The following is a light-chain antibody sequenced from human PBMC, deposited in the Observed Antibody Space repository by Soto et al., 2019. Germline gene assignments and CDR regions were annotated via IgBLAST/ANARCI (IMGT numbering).Light chain of an antibody. CDR2: AAS. CDR1: QGISNY. J-gene: IGKJ5*01. CDR3: QKYNSAPIT. Sequence: DIQMTQSPSSLSASVGDRVTITCRASQGISNYLAWYQQKPGKVPKLLIYAASTLQSGVPSRFSGSGSGTVFTLTISILQPEDVATYYRQKYNSAPITFGQGTRLEIK. V-gene: IGKV1-27*01.